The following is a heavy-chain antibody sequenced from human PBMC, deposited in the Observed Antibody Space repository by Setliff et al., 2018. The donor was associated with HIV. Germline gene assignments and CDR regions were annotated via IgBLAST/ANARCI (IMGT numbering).Heavy chain of an antibody. Sequence: GESLKISCAASGFTFSNAWMNWVRQAPGKGLEWVARLRSKIDGGTTEYAAPVKGRFTISRDDSINTLYLQMNSLKTEDTAVYFCTAVGSLAGRRPELNWGRGTLVTVSS. CDR1: GFTFSNAW. J-gene: IGHJ4*02. CDR2: LRSKIDGGTT. CDR3: TAVGSLAGRRPELN. D-gene: IGHD6-6*01. V-gene: IGHV3-15*07.